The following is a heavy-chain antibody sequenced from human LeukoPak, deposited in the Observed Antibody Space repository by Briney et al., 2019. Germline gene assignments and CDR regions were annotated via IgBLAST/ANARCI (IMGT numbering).Heavy chain of an antibody. CDR2: ISSTGSYI. D-gene: IGHD2-2*01. V-gene: IGHV3-21*01. CDR1: GFTVSSNY. J-gene: IGHJ4*02. CDR3: AREGRADQDLDY. Sequence: PGGSLRLSCAASGFTVSSNYMSWVRQAPGKGLEWVSSISSTGSYIFHAESVKGRFTISRDNAKNSLHLQMNSLRAEDTAIYYCAREGRADQDLDYWGQGTLVTVSS.